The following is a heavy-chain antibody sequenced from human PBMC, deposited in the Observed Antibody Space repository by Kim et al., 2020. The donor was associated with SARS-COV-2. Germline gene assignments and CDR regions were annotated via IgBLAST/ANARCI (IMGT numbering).Heavy chain of an antibody. V-gene: IGHV4-59*01. J-gene: IGHJ4*02. Sequence: SETLSLTCTVSGGSISSYYWSWIRQPPGKGLEWIGYIYYSGSTNYNPSLKSRVTISVDTSKNQFSLKLSSVTAADTAVYYCARVKFPRSGYDYGFDYWGQGTLVTVSS. CDR1: GGSISSYY. D-gene: IGHD5-12*01. CDR3: ARVKFPRSGYDYGFDY. CDR2: IYYSGST.